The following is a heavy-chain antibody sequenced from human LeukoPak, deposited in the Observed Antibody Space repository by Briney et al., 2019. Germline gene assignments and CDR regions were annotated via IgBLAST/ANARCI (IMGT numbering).Heavy chain of an antibody. CDR1: GYTFIDYH. CDR2: INPNSGGT. V-gene: IGHV1-2*02. J-gene: IGHJ3*02. D-gene: IGHD3-10*01. CDR3: ARGWELSI. Sequence: ASVKVSCKASGYTFIDYHMHWVRQAPGQGLEWMGWINPNSGGTNYAQKLQDRVTMTTDTSTSTAYMELRSLRSDDTALYYCARGWELSIWGQGTMVTVSS.